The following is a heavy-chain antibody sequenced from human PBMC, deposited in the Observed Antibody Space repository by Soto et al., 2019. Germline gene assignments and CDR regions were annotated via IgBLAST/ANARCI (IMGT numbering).Heavy chain of an antibody. CDR1: GFTFSHYA. V-gene: IGHV3-30-3*01. D-gene: IGHD6-19*01. Sequence: GGSLRLSCAASGFTFSHYAMHWVRQAPGKGLEWVAVISYEGSNKNYADSVKGRFTISRDNSQNTLYMQMNSLRPDDTAVYYCATSRQEWLVHGFDYWGQGTQVPVSS. CDR2: ISYEGSNK. CDR3: ATSRQEWLVHGFDY. J-gene: IGHJ4*02.